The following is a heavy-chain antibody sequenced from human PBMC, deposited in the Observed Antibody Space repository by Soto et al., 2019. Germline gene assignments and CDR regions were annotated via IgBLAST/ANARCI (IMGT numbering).Heavy chain of an antibody. CDR1: GFTFIGHY. V-gene: IGHV1-2*02. J-gene: IGHJ4*02. Sequence: QVQVVQSGAGVKKPGASVKLSCKASGFTFIGHYIHWVRQAPGQGLEWVAWINPNIGGGTVYAQKFQGRVTMTADTSTNIASMDLTSLRGDDTAVYYCAGSRTGALDYWGPGALVTVSS. CDR2: INPNIGGGT. CDR3: AGSRTGALDY. D-gene: IGHD7-27*01.